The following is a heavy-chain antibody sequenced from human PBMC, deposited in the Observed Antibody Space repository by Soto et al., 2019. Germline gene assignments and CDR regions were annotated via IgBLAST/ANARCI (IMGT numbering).Heavy chain of an antibody. J-gene: IGHJ6*02. V-gene: IGHV3-66*01. Sequence: EVQLVESGGGLVQPGGSLRLSCAASGFTVSSNYMSWVRQAPGKGLEWVSVIYSGGSTYYADSVKGRFTISRDNSKNTLYLQMTSLRAEDTAVYYCARVSLELQYGMDVWGQGTTVTVSS. CDR2: IYSGGST. CDR3: ARVSLELQYGMDV. CDR1: GFTVSSNY. D-gene: IGHD1-7*01.